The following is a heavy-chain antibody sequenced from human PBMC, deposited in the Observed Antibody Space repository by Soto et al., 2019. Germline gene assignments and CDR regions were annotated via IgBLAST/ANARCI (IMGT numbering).Heavy chain of an antibody. J-gene: IGHJ3*02. CDR2: IIPIFGTA. Sequence: GASVKVSCKASGGTFSSYAISWVRQAPGQGLEWMGGIIPIFGTANYAQKFQGRVTITADKSTSTAYMELSSLRSEDTAVYYCAREKEGATSAPDAVDIWGQGTMVTVSS. CDR3: AREKEGATSAPDAVDI. CDR1: GGTFSSYA. V-gene: IGHV1-69*06. D-gene: IGHD1-26*01.